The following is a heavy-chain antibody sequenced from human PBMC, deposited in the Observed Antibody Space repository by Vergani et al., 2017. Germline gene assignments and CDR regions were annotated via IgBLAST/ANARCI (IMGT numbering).Heavy chain of an antibody. V-gene: IGHV4-39*01. CDR1: GDSISSTNYY. Sequence: QLQLQESGPGLVKPSETLSLTCTVSGDSISSTNYYWAWIRQPPGKGMEWIGNIYYSGSTLYNPSLKSRVTMSVDTSKKQLSLKLMSVTAADTAVYFCARRAERWETLLRDDFDVWGQGTFVTVSP. D-gene: IGHD1-26*01. CDR2: IYYSGST. CDR3: ARRAERWETLLRDDFDV. J-gene: IGHJ3*01.